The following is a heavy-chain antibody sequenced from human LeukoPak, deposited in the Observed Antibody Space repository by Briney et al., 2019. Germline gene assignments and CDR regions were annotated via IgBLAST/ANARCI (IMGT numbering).Heavy chain of an antibody. CDR3: ATLSPWPDAFDI. Sequence: PGGSLRLSCAASGFTFSSYAMHWVRQAPGKGLEWVAVISYDGSNKYYADSVKGRFTISRDNSKNTLFLQMNSLRADDTAVYYCATLSPWPDAFDIWGQGTMVTVSS. CDR1: GFTFSSYA. V-gene: IGHV3-30*04. J-gene: IGHJ3*02. CDR2: ISYDGSNK. D-gene: IGHD3-10*01.